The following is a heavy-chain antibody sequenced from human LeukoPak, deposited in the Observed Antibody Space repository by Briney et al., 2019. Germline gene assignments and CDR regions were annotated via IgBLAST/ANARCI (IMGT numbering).Heavy chain of an antibody. Sequence: GGSLRLSCAASRFTFSGYYMAWIRQAPGKGLEWVSYIGNIATTIHYADSVKGRFTISRDNAKNSLYLQMNSLRAEDTALYYCAREYTAMVTAYFDYWGQGTLVTVSS. J-gene: IGHJ4*02. CDR1: RFTFSGYY. CDR3: AREYTAMVTAYFDY. CDR2: IGNIATTI. D-gene: IGHD5-18*01. V-gene: IGHV3-11*01.